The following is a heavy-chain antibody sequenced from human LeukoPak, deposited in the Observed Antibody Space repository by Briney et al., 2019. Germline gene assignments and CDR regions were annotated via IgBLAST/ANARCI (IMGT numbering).Heavy chain of an antibody. CDR2: IYSGGST. CDR1: GFTVSSNY. V-gene: IGHV3-53*01. D-gene: IGHD2-2*01. Sequence: GGSLRLSCAASGFTVSSNYMSWVRQAPGKGLEWVSVIYSGGSTYYADSVKGRVTISRDNPKNTLYLQMNSLRAEDTAVYYCARDQGHCSSTSCYSVDYWGQGTLVTVSS. J-gene: IGHJ4*02. CDR3: ARDQGHCSSTSCYSVDY.